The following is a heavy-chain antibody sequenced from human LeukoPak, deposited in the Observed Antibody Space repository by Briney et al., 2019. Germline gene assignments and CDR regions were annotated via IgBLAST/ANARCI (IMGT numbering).Heavy chain of an antibody. J-gene: IGHJ6*02. CDR3: ARGSSSWYGGYYYYGMDV. CDR1: GGSFSGYY. Sequence: SETLSLTCAVYGGSFSGYYWSWIRQPPGKGLEWIGEINHSGSTNYNPSLKSRVTISVDTSKNQFSLKLSSVTAADTAVYYCARGSSSWYGGYYYYGMDVWGQGSTVTVSS. V-gene: IGHV4-34*01. CDR2: INHSGST. D-gene: IGHD6-13*01.